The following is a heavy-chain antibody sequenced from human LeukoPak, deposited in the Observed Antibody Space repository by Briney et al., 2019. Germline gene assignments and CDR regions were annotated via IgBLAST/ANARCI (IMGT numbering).Heavy chain of an antibody. J-gene: IGHJ3*02. D-gene: IGHD1-26*01. CDR3: ATSSSATWELLRFAFDI. V-gene: IGHV1-24*01. CDR2: FDPEDGET. Sequence: ASVKVCCKVSGYTLTELSMHWVRQAPGKGLEWMGGFDPEDGETIYAQKFQGRVTMTEDTSTDTAYMELSSLRSEDTAVYYCATSSSATWELLRFAFDIWGQGTMVTVSS. CDR1: GYTLTELS.